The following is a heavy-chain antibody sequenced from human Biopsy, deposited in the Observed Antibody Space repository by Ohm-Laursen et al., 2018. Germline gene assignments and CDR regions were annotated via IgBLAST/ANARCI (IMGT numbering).Heavy chain of an antibody. Sequence: SDTLSLTCVVSGGSISSYYWSWIRQPPGKGLKWIGYIYYTGSTNYNPSLKSRVTISVDTSMNHLSLRLTFVTAADTAVYYCARHAPSYSGSYWRYFDLWGRGTLVTVSS. V-gene: IGHV4-59*08. CDR3: ARHAPSYSGSYWRYFDL. CDR1: GGSISSYY. J-gene: IGHJ2*01. D-gene: IGHD1-26*01. CDR2: IYYTGST.